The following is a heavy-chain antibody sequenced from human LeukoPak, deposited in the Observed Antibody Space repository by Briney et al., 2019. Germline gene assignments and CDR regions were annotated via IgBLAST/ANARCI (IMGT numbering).Heavy chain of an antibody. Sequence: GASVKVSCKASGYTFTFCYMHWVRQAPGQGLEWMGWINPNSGGTNYAQKFQGRVTMTRDTSISTAYMELSRLRSDDTAVYYCARGRDGYNLLLDYWGQGTLVTVSS. CDR1: GYTFTFCY. J-gene: IGHJ4*02. CDR3: ARGRDGYNLLLDY. V-gene: IGHV1-2*02. D-gene: IGHD5-24*01. CDR2: INPNSGGT.